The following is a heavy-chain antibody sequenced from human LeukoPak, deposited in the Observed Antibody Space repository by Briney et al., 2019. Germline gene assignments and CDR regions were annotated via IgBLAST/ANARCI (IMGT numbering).Heavy chain of an antibody. CDR3: ARLVGATSEFDY. CDR1: GYTFISYG. CDR2: INTYNGST. J-gene: IGHJ4*02. D-gene: IGHD1-26*01. V-gene: IGHV1-18*01. Sequence: ASVKVSCKASGYTFISYGITWVRQAPGQGLEWLGWINTYNGSTRYAQKVQGRVTMTTDTSTRTAYMELRSLRSDDTAEYYCARLVGATSEFDYWGQGTLVTVSS.